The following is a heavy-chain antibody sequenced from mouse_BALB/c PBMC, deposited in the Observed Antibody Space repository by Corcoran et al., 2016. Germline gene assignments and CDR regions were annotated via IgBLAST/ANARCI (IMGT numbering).Heavy chain of an antibody. CDR3: ARSGTWFAY. Sequence: QIQLVQSGPELKKPGETVKISCKDSGYTFTNYGMNWVKQAPGKGLKWMGWINTYTGEPTYAYDFKGRFAFSLETSASTAYLQINNLKNEDTATCCCARSGTWFAYWGQGTLVTVSA. V-gene: IGHV9-3-1*01. CDR2: INTYTGEP. J-gene: IGHJ3*01. CDR1: GYTFTNYG. D-gene: IGHD3-1*01.